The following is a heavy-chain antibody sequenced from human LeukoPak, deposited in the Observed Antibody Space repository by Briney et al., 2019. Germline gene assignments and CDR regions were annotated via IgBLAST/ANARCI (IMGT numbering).Heavy chain of an antibody. J-gene: IGHJ4*02. D-gene: IGHD3-3*01. CDR3: ARVLPYDFWSGPSPYYFDY. CDR1: GGSISSGDYY. CDR2: IYYSGST. V-gene: IGHV4-30-4*08. Sequence: TLSLTCTVSGGSISSGDYYWSWIRQPPGKGLEWIGYIYYSGSTYYNPSLKSRVTISVDTSKNQFSLKLSSVTAADTAVYYCARVLPYDFWSGPSPYYFDYWGQGTLVTVSS.